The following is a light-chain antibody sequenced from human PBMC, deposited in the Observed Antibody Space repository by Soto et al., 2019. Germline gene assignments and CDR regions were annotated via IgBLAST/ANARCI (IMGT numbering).Light chain of an antibody. J-gene: IGLJ2*01. CDR2: EVT. CDR1: SSDVGAYNY. V-gene: IGLV2-8*01. CDR3: SSYGGSNNYVV. Sequence: QSVLTQPPSASGSPGQSVTISCTGTSSDVGAYNYVSWYQQHPGNAPKLMIYEVTKRPSGVPDRFSGSKSGNTASLTVSGLQAEDEADYYCSSYGGSNNYVVFGGGTKLTVL.